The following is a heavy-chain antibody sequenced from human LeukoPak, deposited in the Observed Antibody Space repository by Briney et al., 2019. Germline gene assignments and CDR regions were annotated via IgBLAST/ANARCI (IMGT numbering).Heavy chain of an antibody. V-gene: IGHV5-51*01. Sequence: GESLKISCKGSGYSFTSYWIGWMRQMPGKGLEWMGIIYPGDSDTRYSPSFQGQVTISADKSISTTYLQWSSLKASDTAIYYCARRADGYNPGWFDPWGQGTLVTVSS. J-gene: IGHJ5*02. CDR2: IYPGDSDT. CDR1: GYSFTSYW. CDR3: ARRADGYNPGWFDP. D-gene: IGHD5-24*01.